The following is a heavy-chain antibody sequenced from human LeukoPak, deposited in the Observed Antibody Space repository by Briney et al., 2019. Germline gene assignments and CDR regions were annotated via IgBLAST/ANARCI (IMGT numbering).Heavy chain of an antibody. Sequence: PGGSLRLSCAASGFTFSSYSMNWVRQAPGKGLEWVSYISSSSSTIYYADSVKGRFTISRDNAKNSLYLQMNSLKTEDTAVYYCTRDQTFGVVLYWGQGTLVTASS. CDR2: ISSSSSTI. D-gene: IGHD3-3*01. J-gene: IGHJ4*02. CDR1: GFTFSSYS. CDR3: TRDQTFGVVLY. V-gene: IGHV3-48*01.